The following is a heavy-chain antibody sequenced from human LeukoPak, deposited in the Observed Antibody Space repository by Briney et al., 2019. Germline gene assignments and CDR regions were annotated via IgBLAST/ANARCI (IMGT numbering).Heavy chain of an antibody. CDR2: MNCNSGAT. D-gene: IGHD6-13*01. J-gene: IGHJ3*02. V-gene: IGHV1-2*02. CDR1: GFTFTDYY. Sequence: ASVTVSFKASGFTFTDYYMHWVRQAPGQGGEWMGWMNCNSGATNYAQNFRGRVTMTRDTSINTAYMEVSGLRSDDTAVYYCVTSTKYSSSWGAFDIWGQGTMVTISS. CDR3: VTSTKYSSSWGAFDI.